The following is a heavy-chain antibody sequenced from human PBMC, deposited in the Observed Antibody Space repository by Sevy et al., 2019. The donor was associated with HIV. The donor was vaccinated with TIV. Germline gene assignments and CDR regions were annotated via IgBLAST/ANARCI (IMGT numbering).Heavy chain of an antibody. Sequence: GGSLRLSCAASGFTFSKYSMSWVRQAPGKGLEWVSTLSFGCGRINYADSVKGRFTISRDDSKNTLYLQMNSLRADDTAVYYCAREDYWGQGTLVTVSS. V-gene: IGHV3-23*01. CDR1: GFTFSKYS. J-gene: IGHJ4*02. CDR2: LSFGCGRI. CDR3: AREDY.